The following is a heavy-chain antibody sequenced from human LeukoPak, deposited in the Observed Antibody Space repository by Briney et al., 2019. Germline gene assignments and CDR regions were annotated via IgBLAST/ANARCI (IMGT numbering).Heavy chain of an antibody. J-gene: IGHJ4*02. CDR3: GRDFRDSLDY. Sequence: GASVKVSCKASGYTFTGYYMHWVRQAPGQGLERMGWINPDSGGTNFTQKFQGRVTMTRDTSISTAYMELSRLRSDDTAVYYCGRDFRDSLDYWGQGTLVTVSS. V-gene: IGHV1-2*02. CDR2: INPDSGGT. CDR1: GYTFTGYY.